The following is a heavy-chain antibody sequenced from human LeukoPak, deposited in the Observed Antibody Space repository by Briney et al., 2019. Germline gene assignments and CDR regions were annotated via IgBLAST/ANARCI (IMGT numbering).Heavy chain of an antibody. CDR3: AKSRGKWELLPQGY. D-gene: IGHD1-26*01. CDR1: GFTFSDYH. V-gene: IGHV3-11*01. J-gene: IGHJ4*02. CDR2: ISSDGTTI. Sequence: PGGSLRLSCAASGFTFSDYHMSWIRQAPGKGLEWLSYISSDGTTIQYADSVKGRFTISRDNAKNSLYLQMNSLRTEDTALYYCAKSRGKWELLPQGYWGQGTLVTVSS.